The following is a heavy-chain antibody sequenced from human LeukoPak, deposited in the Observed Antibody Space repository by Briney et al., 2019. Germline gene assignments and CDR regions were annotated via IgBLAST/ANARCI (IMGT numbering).Heavy chain of an antibody. CDR2: INPNSGGT. Sequence: AASVKASCTASGYTFTGYYMHWVRQAPGQGLEWMGWINPNSGGTNYAQKFQGRVTMTRDTSISTAYMELSRLRSDDTAVYYCAMSHSLGGSQQLPALDYWGQGTLVTVSS. CDR3: AMSHSLGGSQQLPALDY. CDR1: GYTFTGYY. J-gene: IGHJ4*02. D-gene: IGHD6-13*01. V-gene: IGHV1-2*02.